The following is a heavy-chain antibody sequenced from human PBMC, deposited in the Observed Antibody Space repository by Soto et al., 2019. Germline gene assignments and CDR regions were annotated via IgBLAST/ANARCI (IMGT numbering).Heavy chain of an antibody. CDR1: GFTFDDYS. CDR3: AREIYDFWSGYFERPLDI. CDR2: INSDGSST. V-gene: IGHV3-74*01. Sequence: GGSLRLSCAASGFTFDDYSMHWVRQAPGKGLVWVSRINSDGSSTSYADSVKGRFTISRDNAKNTLYLQMNSLRAEDTAVYYCAREIYDFWSGYFERPLDIWGQGTMVTVSS. J-gene: IGHJ3*02. D-gene: IGHD3-3*01.